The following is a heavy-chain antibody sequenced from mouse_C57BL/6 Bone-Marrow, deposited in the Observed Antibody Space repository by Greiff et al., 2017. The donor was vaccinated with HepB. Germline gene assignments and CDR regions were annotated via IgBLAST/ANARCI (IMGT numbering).Heavy chain of an antibody. J-gene: IGHJ2*01. CDR2: IDPETGGT. Sequence: QVQLQQSGAELVRPGASVTLSCKASGYTFTDYEMHWVKQTPVHGLEWIGAIDPETGGTAYNQKFKGKAILTADKSSSTAYMELRSLTSEDSAVYYCTGDYYGSSYGYWGQGTTLTVSS. CDR1: GYTFTDYE. V-gene: IGHV1-15*01. D-gene: IGHD1-1*01. CDR3: TGDYYGSSYGY.